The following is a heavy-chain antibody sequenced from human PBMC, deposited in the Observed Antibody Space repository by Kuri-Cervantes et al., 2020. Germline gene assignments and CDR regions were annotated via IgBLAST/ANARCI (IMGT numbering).Heavy chain of an antibody. J-gene: IGHJ4*02. CDR3: AKDRLAAPEGFEY. D-gene: IGHD6-25*01. CDR2: IRYDGSNK. Sequence: GRSLRLSCAASGFTFSNYGMHWVRQAPGKGLEWVAFIRYDGSNKYYADSLKGRFTISRDNSKNTLYLQMNSLRAEDTAVYYCAKDRLAAPEGFEYWGQGTLVTVSS. CDR1: GFTFSNYG. V-gene: IGHV3-30*02.